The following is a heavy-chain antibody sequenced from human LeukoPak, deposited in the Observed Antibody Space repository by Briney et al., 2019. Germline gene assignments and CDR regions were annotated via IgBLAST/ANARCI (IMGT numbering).Heavy chain of an antibody. CDR1: GFTFSSYA. CDR3: ARDGGRDGYKWHDY. V-gene: IGHV3-30-3*01. D-gene: IGHD5-24*01. Sequence: GGSLRLSCAASGFTFSSYAMHWVRQAPGKGLEWVAVISYDGSNKYYADSVKGRFTISRDNSKNTLYLQMNSLRAEDTAVYYCARDGGRDGYKWHDYWGQGTLVTVSS. CDR2: ISYDGSNK. J-gene: IGHJ4*02.